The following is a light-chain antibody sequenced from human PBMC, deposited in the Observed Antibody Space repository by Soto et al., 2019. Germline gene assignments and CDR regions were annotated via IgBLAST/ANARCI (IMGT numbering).Light chain of an antibody. J-gene: IGKJ1*01. Sequence: EIVLTQSPVTLSVSPGERATLSCRASQSVSNNLAWYQQKPGQAPRLLIYYMSKRATGIPARFSGSGSGTDFTLTISSLAPDDFAIYYCHQRQSWPRTFGQGTKVEIK. CDR1: QSVSNN. CDR2: YMS. CDR3: HQRQSWPRT. V-gene: IGKV3-11*01.